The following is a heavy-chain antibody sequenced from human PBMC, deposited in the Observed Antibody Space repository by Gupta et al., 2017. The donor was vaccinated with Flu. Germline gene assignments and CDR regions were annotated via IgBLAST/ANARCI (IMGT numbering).Heavy chain of an antibody. CDR2: IYYSGST. V-gene: IGHV4-39*01. CDR3: ARHGTHRPGIAVAGSWFDP. D-gene: IGHD6-19*01. J-gene: IGHJ5*02. Sequence: QLQLEESGPGLVKPSETLSLTCTVSGDSISSSSYYWGWIRQPPGKGLEWIGSIYYSGSTYYNPSLKSRVTISVDTSKNQFSLKLSSVTAADTAVYYCARHGTHRPGIAVAGSWFDPWGQGTLVIVSS. CDR1: GDSISSSSYY.